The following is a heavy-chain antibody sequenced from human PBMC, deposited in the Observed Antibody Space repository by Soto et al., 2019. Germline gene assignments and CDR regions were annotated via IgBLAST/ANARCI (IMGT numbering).Heavy chain of an antibody. CDR3: AKAPVYSSSWYFVFRNYFDY. Sequence: EVQLLESGGGLVQPGGSLRLSCAASGFTFSSYAMSWVRQAPGKGLEWVSAISGSGGSTYYADSVKGRFTISRDNSKNTLYLQMNSLRDEDTAVYYCAKAPVYSSSWYFVFRNYFDYWGQGTLVTVSS. J-gene: IGHJ4*02. CDR2: ISGSGGST. V-gene: IGHV3-23*01. D-gene: IGHD6-13*01. CDR1: GFTFSSYA.